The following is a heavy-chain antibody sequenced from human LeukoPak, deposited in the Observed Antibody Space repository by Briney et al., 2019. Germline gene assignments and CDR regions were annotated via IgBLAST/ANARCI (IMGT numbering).Heavy chain of an antibody. CDR1: GFTFSSYW. CDR2: INSDGSST. V-gene: IGHV3-74*01. Sequence: GSLRLSCAASGFTFSSYWMHWVRQAPGKGLVWVSRINSDGSSTSYADSVKGRFTISRDNAKNTLYLQMSSLRAEDTAVYYCARADTTYYYDFSGYLAPGTFDYWGQGALVTVSS. D-gene: IGHD3-22*01. J-gene: IGHJ4*02. CDR3: ARADTTYYYDFSGYLAPGTFDY.